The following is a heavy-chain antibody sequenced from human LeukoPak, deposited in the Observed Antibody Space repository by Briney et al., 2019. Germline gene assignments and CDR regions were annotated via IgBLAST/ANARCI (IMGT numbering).Heavy chain of an antibody. J-gene: IGHJ4*02. D-gene: IGHD6-13*01. CDR1: GFTFDDYA. V-gene: IGHV3-9*01. CDR2: ISWNSGSI. CDR3: AKDIEQLIAAIDY. Sequence: GGSLRLSCAASGFTFDDYAMHWVRQAPGKGLEWVSGISWNSGSIGYADSVKGRFTISRDNAKNSLYLQMNSLRAEDTALYYCAKDIEQLIAAIDYWGQGTLVTVSS.